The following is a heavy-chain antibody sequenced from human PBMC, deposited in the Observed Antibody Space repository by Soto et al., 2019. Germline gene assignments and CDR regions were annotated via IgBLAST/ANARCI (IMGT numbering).Heavy chain of an antibody. V-gene: IGHV1-69*01. CDR2: IIPIFGTA. D-gene: IGHD2-21*02. CDR3: ARAYCGGDCYSTPYYYGMDV. Sequence: VSCKASGGTFSSYAISWVRQAPGQGLEWMGGIIPIFGTANYAQKFQGRVTITADESTSTAYMELSSLRSEDTAVYYCARAYCGGDCYSTPYYYGMDVWGQGTTVTVSS. J-gene: IGHJ6*02. CDR1: GGTFSSYA.